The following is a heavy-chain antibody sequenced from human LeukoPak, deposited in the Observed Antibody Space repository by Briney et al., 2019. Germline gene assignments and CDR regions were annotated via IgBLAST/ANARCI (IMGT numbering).Heavy chain of an antibody. CDR2: ISAYNGNT. CDR1: GYTFTSYG. J-gene: IGHJ4*02. V-gene: IGHV1-18*01. Sequence: ASVTVSCKASGYTFTSYGISWVRQAPGQGLEWMGCISAYNGNTNYAQKLQGRVTMTTDTSTSTAYMELRSLRSDDTAVYYCASTYSSSWLFDYWGQGTLVTVSS. CDR3: ASTYSSSWLFDY. D-gene: IGHD6-13*01.